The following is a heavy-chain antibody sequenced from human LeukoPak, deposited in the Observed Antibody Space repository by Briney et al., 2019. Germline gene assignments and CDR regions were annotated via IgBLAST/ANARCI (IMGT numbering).Heavy chain of an antibody. J-gene: IGHJ4*02. D-gene: IGHD1-14*01. CDR3: ARVPLAGEADY. CDR1: GFTFSSHS. V-gene: IGHV3-7*04. Sequence: GGSLRLSCAASGFTFSSHSMSWVRQAPGKGLEWVANVKEDGSEINYADSVKGRFTISRDNAINSLYLQMNSLRAEDTAVYYCARVPLAGEADYWGQGTLVTVSS. CDR2: VKEDGSEI.